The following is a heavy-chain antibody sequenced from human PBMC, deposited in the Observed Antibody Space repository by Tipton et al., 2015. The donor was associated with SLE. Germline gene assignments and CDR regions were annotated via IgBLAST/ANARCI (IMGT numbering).Heavy chain of an antibody. Sequence: GPLRLSCAASGFTFSDYYMSWIRQAPGKGLEWVSYISGSSSYTNYADSVKGRFTISRDNAKNSLYLQMNSLRAEDTAVYYCARGLQWPAYYYMDVWGKGTTVTVSS. CDR2: ISGSSSYT. CDR1: GFTFSDYY. J-gene: IGHJ6*03. V-gene: IGHV3-11*06. CDR3: ARGLQWPAYYYMDV. D-gene: IGHD6-19*01.